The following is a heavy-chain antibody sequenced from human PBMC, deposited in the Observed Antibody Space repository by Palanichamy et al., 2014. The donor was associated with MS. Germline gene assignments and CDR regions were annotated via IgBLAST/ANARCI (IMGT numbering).Heavy chain of an antibody. CDR3: ARDQGFGTTDV. CDR1: GGSISSGGYS. CDR2: IYYSGST. V-gene: IGHV4-30-4*07. Sequence: QVQLQESGPGLVKPSQTLSLTCAVSGGSISSGGYSWSWIRQPPGKGLEWIGYIYYSGSTYYNPSLKSRVTISVDTSKNQFSLKPSSVTAADTAVYYCARDQGFGTTDVWGQGTTVTVSS. D-gene: IGHD3-10*01. J-gene: IGHJ6*02.